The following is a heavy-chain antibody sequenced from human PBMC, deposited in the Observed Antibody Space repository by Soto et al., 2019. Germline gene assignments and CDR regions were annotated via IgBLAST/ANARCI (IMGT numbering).Heavy chain of an antibody. CDR2: ISSSSSYI. Sequence: VGSVRLSCASSVFTFSSYSMNCVRHSPGKGLEWVSSISSSSSYIYYADSVKGRFTISRDNAKNSLYLQMNSLRAEDTAVYYCARGGSTSWRGNWFERWGQGTLVSVSS. V-gene: IGHV3-21*01. J-gene: IGHJ5*02. CDR3: ARGGSTSWRGNWFER. CDR1: VFTFSSYS. D-gene: IGHD2-2*01.